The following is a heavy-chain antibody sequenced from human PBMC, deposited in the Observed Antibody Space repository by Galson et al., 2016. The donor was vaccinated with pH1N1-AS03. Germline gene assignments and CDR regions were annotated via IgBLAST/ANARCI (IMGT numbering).Heavy chain of an antibody. Sequence: SETLSLTCAVSGGSMTSPDWWTWVRQPPGKGLEWIGEVHYSGTTSYNPSLNSRVTMSIDKSNNQFSPNLGSVAAADTAVYFCASAGYHTPGYHYWGQGALVTVSS. CDR1: GGSMTSPDW. J-gene: IGHJ4*02. D-gene: IGHD3-16*02. CDR2: VHYSGTT. CDR3: ASAGYHTPGYHY. V-gene: IGHV4-4*02.